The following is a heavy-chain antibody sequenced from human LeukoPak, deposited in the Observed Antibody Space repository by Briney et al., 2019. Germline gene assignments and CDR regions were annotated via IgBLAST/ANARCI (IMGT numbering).Heavy chain of an antibody. CDR2: INPNSGGT. J-gene: IGHJ4*02. Sequence: ASVKVSCKASGYTFTGYYMHWVRQAPGQGLEWMGWINPNSGGTNYAQKFRGRVTMTRDTSISTAYMELSRLRSDDTAVYYCARFGSSWYGEVAAPVDYWGQGTLVTVSS. CDR3: ARFGSSWYGEVAAPVDY. D-gene: IGHD6-13*01. CDR1: GYTFTGYY. V-gene: IGHV1-2*02.